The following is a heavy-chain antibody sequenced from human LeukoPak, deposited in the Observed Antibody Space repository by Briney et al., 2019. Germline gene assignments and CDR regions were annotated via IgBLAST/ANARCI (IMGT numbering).Heavy chain of an antibody. J-gene: IGHJ4*02. CDR1: GYTFTSYA. V-gene: IGHV1-3*01. CDR2: IYGGNGNT. CDR3: AREWGGDCYHVH. Sequence: GASVKVSCKASGYTFTSYAMHWVRQAPGQRLEWMGWIYGGNGNTKYSQKFQGRVSITRDASASTVYMELSSLGSEDTAVYYCAREWGGDCYHVHWGQGTLVTVSS. D-gene: IGHD2-21*02.